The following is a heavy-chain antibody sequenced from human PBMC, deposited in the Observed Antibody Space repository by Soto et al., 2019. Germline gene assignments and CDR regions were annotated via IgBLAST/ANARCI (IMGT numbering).Heavy chain of an antibody. V-gene: IGHV5-51*01. CDR3: ARGGVSTRTFDY. D-gene: IGHD3-3*01. CDR1: GYNFAGYW. Sequence: GESLKISCKGSGYNFAGYWIAWVRQMPGKGLELMGIIYPSDSDTRYRPSFQGQVTISADKSISSAYLQWSSLRASDTAMYHCARGGVSTRTFDYWGQGTPVTVPS. CDR2: IYPSDSDT. J-gene: IGHJ4*02.